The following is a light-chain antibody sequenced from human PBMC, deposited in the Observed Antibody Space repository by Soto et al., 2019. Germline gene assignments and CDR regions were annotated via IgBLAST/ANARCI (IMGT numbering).Light chain of an antibody. CDR2: GTA. CDR3: LQHAGYPFT. V-gene: IGKV1-17*03. CDR1: QGIGTL. J-gene: IGKJ4*01. Sequence: DIQLTQSPSAMSASVGDRVTITYRASQGIGTLLTWFQQKPGRVPKRLIYGTANLQNGVPTRFSGTGSGTEFTLTISSLQPEDFATYYCLQHAGYPFTFGGGTKVEIK.